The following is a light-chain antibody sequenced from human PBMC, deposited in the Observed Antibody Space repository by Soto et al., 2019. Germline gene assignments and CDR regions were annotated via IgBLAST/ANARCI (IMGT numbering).Light chain of an antibody. Sequence: QSVLTQPPSASGTPGQRVTISCSGSSSNVGVNDVYWYQQLPGTAPKLLIHRNNQRPSGVPDRFSGSKSGTSASLAISGLRSEDEADYYCATWDDSLSGYVFGTGTKLTVL. CDR1: SSNVGVND. J-gene: IGLJ1*01. CDR2: RNN. CDR3: ATWDDSLSGYV. V-gene: IGLV1-47*01.